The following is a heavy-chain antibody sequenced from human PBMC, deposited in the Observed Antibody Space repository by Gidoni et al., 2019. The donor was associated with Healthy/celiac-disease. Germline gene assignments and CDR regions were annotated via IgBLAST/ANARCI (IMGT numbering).Heavy chain of an antibody. V-gene: IGHV2-5*01. D-gene: IGHD3-10*01. CDR2: WNDDK. Sequence: WNDDKRYSPSLKSRLTITKDTSKNQVVLTMTNMDPVDTATYYCAHRKTAYYGSGPEDYWGQGTLVTVSS. CDR3: AHRKTAYYGSGPEDY. J-gene: IGHJ4*02.